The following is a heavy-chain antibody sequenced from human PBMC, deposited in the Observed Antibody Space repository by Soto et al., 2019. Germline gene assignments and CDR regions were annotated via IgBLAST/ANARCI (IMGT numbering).Heavy chain of an antibody. CDR2: IYYSGST. V-gene: IGHV4-31*03. J-gene: IGHJ6*02. D-gene: IGHD2-21*02. CDR3: ARVCGGDCHYGMDA. CDR1: GGSISSGGYY. Sequence: QVQLQESGPGLVKPSQTLSLTCTVSGGSISSGGYYWSWIRQHPGKGLEWIGYIYYSGSTYYNPSLKSRVTLSGETSKNQASLKLSSVTAADTAVYYCARVCGGDCHYGMDAWGQGTTVTVSS.